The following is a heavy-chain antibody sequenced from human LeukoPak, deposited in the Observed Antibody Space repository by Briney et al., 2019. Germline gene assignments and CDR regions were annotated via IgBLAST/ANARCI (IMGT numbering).Heavy chain of an antibody. V-gene: IGHV4-30-4*01. CDR1: GGSISRGDYH. Sequence: PSETLSLTCTVSGGSISRGDYHWSWIRQPPGKGLEWIAYMYYSGSTYYNPSLKSRVTMSADTSKNQFSLKLSSVTAADTAVYYCARPYYYDSRIDPWGQGTLVTVSS. D-gene: IGHD3-22*01. J-gene: IGHJ5*02. CDR3: ARPYYYDSRIDP. CDR2: MYYSGST.